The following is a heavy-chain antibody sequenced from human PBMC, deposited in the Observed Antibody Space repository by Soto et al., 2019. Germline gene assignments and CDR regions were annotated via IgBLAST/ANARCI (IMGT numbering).Heavy chain of an antibody. CDR3: ARGRFLEWLLPDY. J-gene: IGHJ4*02. D-gene: IGHD3-3*01. CDR1: GFTFSSYG. Sequence: QPGGSLRLSCAASGFTFSSYGMHWVRQAPGKGLEWVAVISYDGSNKYYADSVKGRFTISRDNSKNTLYLQMNSLRAEDTAVYYCARGRFLEWLLPDYWGQGTLVTVSS. CDR2: ISYDGSNK. V-gene: IGHV3-30*03.